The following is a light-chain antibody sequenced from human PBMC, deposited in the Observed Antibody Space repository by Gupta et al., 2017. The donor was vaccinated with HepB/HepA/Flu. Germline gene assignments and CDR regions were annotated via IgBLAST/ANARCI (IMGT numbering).Light chain of an antibody. CDR3: AAWDDSLNVV. CDR2: SNN. J-gene: IGLJ2*01. CDR1: SSNIGSYT. Sequence: QSVLTQPPSASGTPGQRVTISCSGSSSNIGSYTVNWYQQLPGTAPKLLIYSNNQRPSGVPDRFSGSKSGTSASLAISELQSEDEADYYCAAWDDSLNVVFGGGTKLTVL. V-gene: IGLV1-44*01.